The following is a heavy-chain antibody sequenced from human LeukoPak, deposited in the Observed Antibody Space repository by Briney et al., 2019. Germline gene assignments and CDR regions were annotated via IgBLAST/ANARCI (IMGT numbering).Heavy chain of an antibody. J-gene: IGHJ4*02. CDR1: GGSISSYY. Sequence: SETLSLTCTVSGGSISSYYWSWIRQPAGKGLEWIGRIYTSGSTNYNPSLKSRVTMSVDTSKNRFSLKLSSVTAADTAVYYCARDRSSGWPFDYWGQGTLVTVSS. V-gene: IGHV4-4*07. CDR2: IYTSGST. CDR3: ARDRSSGWPFDY. D-gene: IGHD6-19*01.